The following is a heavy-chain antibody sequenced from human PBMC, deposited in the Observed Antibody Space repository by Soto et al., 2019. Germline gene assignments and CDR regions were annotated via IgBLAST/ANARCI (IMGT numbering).Heavy chain of an antibody. CDR2: MNPNSGNT. CDR1: CWTFTSYD. J-gene: IGHJ6*02. Sequence: SEAVSFRASCWTFTSYDINWVRQGPGQGLEWMGWMNPNSGNTGYAQKFQGRVTMTRNTSISTDYMELSSLRSEDTAVYYCARVGTDYYGSGSLNYYYYGMDVWGQGTTVTVSS. V-gene: IGHV1-8*01. D-gene: IGHD3-10*01. CDR3: ARVGTDYYGSGSLNYYYYGMDV.